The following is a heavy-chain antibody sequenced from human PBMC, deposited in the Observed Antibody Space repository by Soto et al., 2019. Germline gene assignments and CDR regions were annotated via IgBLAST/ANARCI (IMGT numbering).Heavy chain of an antibody. D-gene: IGHD2-2*01. CDR3: ARHYRYCSSTSCYQVNWFDP. CDR2: IDPSDSYT. V-gene: IGHV5-10-1*01. CDR1: GYTFTSYW. J-gene: IGHJ5*02. Sequence: EVQLVQSGVEVKKPGESLRISCKGSGYTFTSYWISWVRQMPGKGLEWMGRIDPSDSYTNYSPSFQGHVTISADKSISTAYLQWSSLKASDTAMYYCARHYRYCSSTSCYQVNWFDPWGQGSLVIVSS.